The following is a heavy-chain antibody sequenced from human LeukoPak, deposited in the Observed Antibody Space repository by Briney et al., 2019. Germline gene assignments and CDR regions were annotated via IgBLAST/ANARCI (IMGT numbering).Heavy chain of an antibody. CDR3: ARDGSSGSRTFEI. V-gene: IGHV4-59*01. Sequence: SETLSLTCTVSGGSISSYYWSWIRQPPGKGLEWIGYIYYSGSTNYNPSLKSRVTISVDTSKNQFSLKLSSVTAADTAVYYCARDGSSGSRTFEIWGQGTMVTVSS. CDR2: IYYSGST. D-gene: IGHD3-22*01. J-gene: IGHJ3*02. CDR1: GGSISSYY.